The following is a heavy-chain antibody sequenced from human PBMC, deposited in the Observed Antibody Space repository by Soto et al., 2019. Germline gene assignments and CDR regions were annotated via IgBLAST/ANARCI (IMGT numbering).Heavy chain of an antibody. D-gene: IGHD3-10*01. CDR2: IKSKAYGGTT. CDR3: TREFSGSGG. CDR1: GFTFGDYP. Sequence: EVQLVESGGGLLKPGQSLRLSCVTSGFTFGDYPMSWFRQAPGKGLEWVGFIKSKAYGGTTEYAPSVKGRFTISRDASKSIVYLQMNRLKAADTAVYYCTREFSGSGGWGQGTLVTVSS. V-gene: IGHV3-49*05. J-gene: IGHJ4*02.